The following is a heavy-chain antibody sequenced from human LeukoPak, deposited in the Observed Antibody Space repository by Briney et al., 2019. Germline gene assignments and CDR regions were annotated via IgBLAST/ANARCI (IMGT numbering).Heavy chain of an antibody. V-gene: IGHV3-11*04. CDR2: ISSSGSTI. CDR1: GFTFSDYY. D-gene: IGHD3-10*01. J-gene: IGHJ4*02. Sequence: GGSLRLSCAASGFTFSDYYMSWIRQAPGKGLEWVSYISSSGSTIYYADSVKGRFTISRDNSKNTLYLQMNSLRAEDTAVYYCARSRTYYYGSGSSSYWGQGTLVTVSS. CDR3: ARSRTYYYGSGSSSY.